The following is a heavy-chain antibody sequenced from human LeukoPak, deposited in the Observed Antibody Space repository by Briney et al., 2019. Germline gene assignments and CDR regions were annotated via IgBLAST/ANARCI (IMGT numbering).Heavy chain of an antibody. D-gene: IGHD3-16*01. CDR1: GFSFSSYG. CDR3: ARGLGGAEANWFDP. J-gene: IGHJ5*02. V-gene: IGHV3-33*08. Sequence: GRSLRLSCRASGFSFSSYGMHWVRQAPGKGLEWVAFIRYDGSNKYYADSVKGRFTISRDNSKNTLYLQMNSLRAEDTAVYYCARGLGGAEANWFDPWGQGTLVTVSS. CDR2: IRYDGSNK.